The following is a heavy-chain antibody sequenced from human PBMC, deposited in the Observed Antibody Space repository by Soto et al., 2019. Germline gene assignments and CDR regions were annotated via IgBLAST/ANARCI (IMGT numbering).Heavy chain of an antibody. D-gene: IGHD2-15*01. Sequence: PLETLSLTCTVSGGSISRSSYSWAWIRQPPGKGLEWIGTLYYSGNTYYNPSLKSRVTISVDTSKNQFSLKLSSVTAADTAVYYCATRQGGSYNWFDPWGQGTLVTVSS. CDR3: ATRQGGSYNWFDP. CDR1: GGSISRSSYS. CDR2: LYYSGNT. V-gene: IGHV4-39*01. J-gene: IGHJ5*02.